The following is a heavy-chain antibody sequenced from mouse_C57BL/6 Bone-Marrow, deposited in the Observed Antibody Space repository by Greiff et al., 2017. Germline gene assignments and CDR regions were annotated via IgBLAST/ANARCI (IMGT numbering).Heavy chain of an antibody. Sequence: EVMLVESEGGLVQPGSSMKLSCTASGFTFSDYYMAWVRQVPEKGLEWVANINYDGSSTYYLDSLKSRFIISRDNAKNILYLQMSSLKSEDTATYYRARGGGLRQGYYFDYWGQGTTLTVSS. J-gene: IGHJ2*01. V-gene: IGHV5-16*01. CDR3: ARGGGLRQGYYFDY. CDR2: INYDGSST. CDR1: GFTFSDYY. D-gene: IGHD2-4*01.